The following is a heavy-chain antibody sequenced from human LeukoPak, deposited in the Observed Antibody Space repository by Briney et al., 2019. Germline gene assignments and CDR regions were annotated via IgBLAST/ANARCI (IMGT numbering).Heavy chain of an antibody. CDR3: ARADLVRGVYY. J-gene: IGHJ4*02. CDR1: GYTFIAYY. V-gene: IGHV1-46*01. CDR2: INPSGGST. Sequence: ASVKVSCKASGYTFIAYYLHWVRQAPGQGLEWMGIINPSGGSTSYAQKFQGRVTMTRDTSTSTVYMELSSLRSEDTAVYYCARADLVRGVYYWGQGTLVTVSS. D-gene: IGHD3-10*01.